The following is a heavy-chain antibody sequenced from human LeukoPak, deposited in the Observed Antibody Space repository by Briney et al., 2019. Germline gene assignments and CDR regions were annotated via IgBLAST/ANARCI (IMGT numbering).Heavy chain of an antibody. CDR3: ARVGGTNYYYYGMDV. CDR1: GGSFSGYY. D-gene: IGHD2-2*01. CDR2: INHSGST. J-gene: IGHJ6*02. Sequence: SDTLSLTCAVYGGSFSGYYWSWIRQPPGKGLEWIGEINHSGSTNYNPSLKSRVTISVDTSKNQFSLKLSSVTAADTAVYYCARVGGTNYYYYGMDVWGQGTTVTVSS. V-gene: IGHV4-34*01.